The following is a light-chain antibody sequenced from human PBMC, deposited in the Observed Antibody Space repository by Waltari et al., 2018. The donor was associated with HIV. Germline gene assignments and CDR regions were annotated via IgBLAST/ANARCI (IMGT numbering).Light chain of an antibody. CDR1: RSDVGNHNY. V-gene: IGLV2-14*01. J-gene: IGLJ2*01. CDR2: KVS. CDR3: SSYSSTTSVGL. Sequence: QSALTQPVSVFGSPVQSITTSCTGTRSDVGNHNYVSWYQQPPDNCPILVIYKVSTRPSGVSTRFSGCKSGNTASLTIAGLQAEDEANEYCSSYSSTTSVGLFGGGTELTVL.